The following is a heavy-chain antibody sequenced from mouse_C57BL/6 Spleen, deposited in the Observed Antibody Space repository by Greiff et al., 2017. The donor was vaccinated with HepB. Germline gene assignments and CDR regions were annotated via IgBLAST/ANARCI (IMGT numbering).Heavy chain of an antibody. CDR3: ARYVITTGGAMDY. V-gene: IGHV1-53*01. Sequence: QVQLQQSGTELVKPGASVKLSCKASGYTFTSYWMHWVKQRPGQGLEWIGNINPSNGGTNYNEKFKSKATLTVDKSSSTAYMQLSSLTSEDSAVYYCARYVITTGGAMDYWGQGTSVTVSS. D-gene: IGHD1-1*01. CDR1: GYTFTSYW. J-gene: IGHJ4*01. CDR2: INPSNGGT.